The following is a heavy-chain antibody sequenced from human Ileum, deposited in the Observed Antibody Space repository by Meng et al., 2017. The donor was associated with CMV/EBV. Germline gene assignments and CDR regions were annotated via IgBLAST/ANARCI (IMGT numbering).Heavy chain of an antibody. Sequence: GESLKISCAASGFTFSSYAMSWVRQAPGKGLEWVAVISYDGSNKYYADSVKGRFTISRDNSKNTLYLQMNSLRAEDTAVYYCARVSAAAGGGYYYYGMDVWGQGTTVTVSS. CDR1: GFTFSSYA. CDR2: ISYDGSNK. V-gene: IGHV3-30-3*01. CDR3: ARVSAAAGGGYYYYGMDV. J-gene: IGHJ6*02. D-gene: IGHD6-13*01.